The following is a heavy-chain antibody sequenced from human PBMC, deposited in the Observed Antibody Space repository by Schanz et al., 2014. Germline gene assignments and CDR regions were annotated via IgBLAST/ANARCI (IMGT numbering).Heavy chain of an antibody. V-gene: IGHV3-30*19. CDR3: ARGTDWNLHY. CDR2: ISYDGRNK. J-gene: IGHJ4*02. CDR1: GFTVSSDH. Sequence: VQLVESGGGFVQPGGSLGLSCVVSGFTVSSDHMSWIRQAPGKGLEWVAVISYDGRNKYYADSVKGRFTISRDNSKNTLYLQMNSLRAGDTAVYYCARGTDWNLHYWGQGALVTVSS. D-gene: IGHD1-1*01.